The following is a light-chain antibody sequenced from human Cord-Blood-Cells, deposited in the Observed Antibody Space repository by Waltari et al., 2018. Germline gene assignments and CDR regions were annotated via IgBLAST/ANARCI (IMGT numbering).Light chain of an antibody. Sequence: QSVLTQPPSASGTPGQRVTISCSGSSSNIGSNPVNWYQQPPGPAPKLLINSINQRPSGVPDRFSGSKSGTSASLAISGLQSEDEADYYCAAWDDSLNGYVFGTGTKVTVL. J-gene: IGLJ1*01. V-gene: IGLV1-44*01. CDR3: AAWDDSLNGYV. CDR2: SIN. CDR1: SSNIGSNP.